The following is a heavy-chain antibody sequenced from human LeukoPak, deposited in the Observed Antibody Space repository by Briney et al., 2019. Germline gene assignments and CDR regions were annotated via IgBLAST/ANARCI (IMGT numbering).Heavy chain of an antibody. D-gene: IGHD2-8*02. CDR2: ISADAVDT. CDR1: GFTLSNHA. CDR3: AKDVWWSVS. Sequence: GGSLRLSCVAYGFTLSNHAMTWVRQAPGKGLEWVSAISADAVDTFYAPSVKGRFTISRDNSKNTLYLQINSLRAEDTAMYYCAKDVWWSVSWGQGTLVTVSS. V-gene: IGHV3-23*01. J-gene: IGHJ5*02.